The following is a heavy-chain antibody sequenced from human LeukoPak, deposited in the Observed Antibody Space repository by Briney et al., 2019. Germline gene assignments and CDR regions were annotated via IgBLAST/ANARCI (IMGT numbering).Heavy chain of an antibody. CDR2: INPNSGGT. CDR3: ARETYYYDSSGYYRFAGWFDP. J-gene: IGHJ5*02. Sequence: ASVKVSCKASGYTLTRYYMHWERQPSGQGVERMGWINPNSGGTKYAQKVQGRVTMTRDTSISTAYMELSRLRSDDTAVYYCARETYYYDSSGYYRFAGWFDPWGQGTLVTVSS. V-gene: IGHV1-2*02. CDR1: GYTLTRYY. D-gene: IGHD3-22*01.